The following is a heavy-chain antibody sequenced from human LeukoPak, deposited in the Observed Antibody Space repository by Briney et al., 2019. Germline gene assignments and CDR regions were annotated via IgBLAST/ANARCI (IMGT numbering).Heavy chain of an antibody. Sequence: GGSLRLSCAASGVTFSSYWMTWVRQAPGKGLEWVANIRQDGSEIFYVDSVKGRFTISRDNPKNSLYLQMNSLRAEDTALYYCARRHHYGFLDSWGQGTLVTVSS. CDR1: GVTFSSYW. CDR2: IRQDGSEI. J-gene: IGHJ4*02. D-gene: IGHD4-17*01. CDR3: ARRHHYGFLDS. V-gene: IGHV3-7*04.